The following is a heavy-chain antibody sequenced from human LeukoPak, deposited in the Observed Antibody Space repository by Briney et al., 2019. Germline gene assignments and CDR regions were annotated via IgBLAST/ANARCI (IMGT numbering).Heavy chain of an antibody. CDR1: GGSIRSYY. V-gene: IGHV4-59*01. D-gene: IGHD3-3*01. Sequence: SETLPLTCTVSGGSIRSYYWSWIRQPPGKGLEWIGYIYFSGSTSYNPSLKSRVTISVDRSKNQFSLKLSSVAAADTAVYYCARSYDTNFDYWGQGTLVTVSS. CDR3: ARSYDTNFDY. J-gene: IGHJ4*02. CDR2: IYFSGST.